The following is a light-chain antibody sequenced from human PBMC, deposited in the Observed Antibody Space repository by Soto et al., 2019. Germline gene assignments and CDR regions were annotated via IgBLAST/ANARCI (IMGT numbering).Light chain of an antibody. V-gene: IGKV1-5*01. CDR2: EAS. J-gene: IGKJ4*01. CDR3: QQYISYPLT. Sequence: DIQMTQSPSTLSASVGDGVTITCRASQSITTWLAWYQQKVGKAPKLLLSEASTLETGVPSSFSGSGSGTQSTLTIAGLQPEDVATYYCQQYISYPLTFGGGTTVQ. CDR1: QSITTW.